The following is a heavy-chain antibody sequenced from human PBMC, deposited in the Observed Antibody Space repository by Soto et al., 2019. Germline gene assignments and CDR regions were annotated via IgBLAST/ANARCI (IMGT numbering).Heavy chain of an antibody. Sequence: QVQLVQSGAEVKKPGASVKVSCKASGYTFASYGISWVRQAPGQGLEWMGWISAYNGNTNYAQKRQGRVTMTTYKSTSTAYMELRSLRSADTALYYCARYRTVTTWFDSWGQGTLVTVSS. CDR2: ISAYNGNT. CDR1: GYTFASYG. CDR3: ARYRTVTTWFDS. J-gene: IGHJ5*01. V-gene: IGHV1-18*01. D-gene: IGHD4-17*01.